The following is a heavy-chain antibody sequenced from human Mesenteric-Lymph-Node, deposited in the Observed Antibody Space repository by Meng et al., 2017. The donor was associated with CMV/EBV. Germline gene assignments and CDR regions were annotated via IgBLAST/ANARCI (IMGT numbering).Heavy chain of an antibody. CDR1: GFTFRNYG. V-gene: IGHV3-30*02. D-gene: IGHD1-26*01. J-gene: IGHJ4*02. CDR3: AKTYSGSYSGFDY. Sequence: GGSLRLSCAVSGFTFRNYGMHWVRQAPGEGLEWVSFIRYDGTNKYYADSVKGRFTISRDNSKNTLYLQMNSLRGEDTAVYYCAKTYSGSYSGFDYWGQGTLVTVSS. CDR2: IRYDGTNK.